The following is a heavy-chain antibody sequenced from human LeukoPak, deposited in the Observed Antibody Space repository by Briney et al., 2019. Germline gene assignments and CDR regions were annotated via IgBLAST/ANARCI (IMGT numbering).Heavy chain of an antibody. D-gene: IGHD3-3*01. Sequence: ESGPTLVKPTQTLTLTCTFSGFSLSTSGVGVGWIRQPPGKALEWLALIYWDDDKRYSPSLKSRLTITKDTSKNQVVLTMTNMDPVDTATYYCAHNSLRITIFGVVIARAFDYWGQGTLVTVSS. J-gene: IGHJ4*02. V-gene: IGHV2-5*02. CDR3: AHNSLRITIFGVVIARAFDY. CDR2: IYWDDDK. CDR1: GFSLSTSGVG.